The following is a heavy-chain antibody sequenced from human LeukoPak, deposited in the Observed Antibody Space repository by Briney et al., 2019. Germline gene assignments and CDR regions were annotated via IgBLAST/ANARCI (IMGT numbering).Heavy chain of an antibody. CDR3: ARDLMGWDLHYFDY. J-gene: IGHJ4*02. V-gene: IGHV3-30*04. CDR2: ISYDGSNK. CDR1: GFTFSTYA. Sequence: GSLRLSCAASGFTFSTYAMHWVRQAPGKGLEWVAVISYDGSNKYYADSVKGRFTISRDNSMNTLYLQMHSLRAEDTAVYYCARDLMGWDLHYFDYWGQGTLVTVSS. D-gene: IGHD1-26*01.